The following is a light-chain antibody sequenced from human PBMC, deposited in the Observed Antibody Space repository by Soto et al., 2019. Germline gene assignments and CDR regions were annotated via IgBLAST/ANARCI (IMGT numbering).Light chain of an antibody. CDR3: AAWDDSLNGVI. Sequence: QSVLTQPPSVSEAPRQRVTISCSGSSSNIGKNAVNWYQQLPGKPPKLLIYFNDQLPSGVSDRFSGSKSGTSASLAISGLQSEDEADYYCAAWDDSLNGVIFGGGTKVTVL. CDR2: FND. CDR1: SSNIGKNA. V-gene: IGLV1-36*01. J-gene: IGLJ2*01.